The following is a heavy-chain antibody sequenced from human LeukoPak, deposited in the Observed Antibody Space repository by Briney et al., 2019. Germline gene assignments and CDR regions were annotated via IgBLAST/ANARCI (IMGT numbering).Heavy chain of an antibody. CDR3: ASSEGY. Sequence: SETLSLTCTVSGGSISSSSYYWSWIRQPAGKGLEWIGRIYTSGSTNYNPSLKSRVTISVDTSKNQFSLKLSSVTAADTAVYYCASSEGYWGQGTLVTVSS. CDR2: IYTSGST. V-gene: IGHV4-61*02. CDR1: GGSISSSSYY. J-gene: IGHJ4*02.